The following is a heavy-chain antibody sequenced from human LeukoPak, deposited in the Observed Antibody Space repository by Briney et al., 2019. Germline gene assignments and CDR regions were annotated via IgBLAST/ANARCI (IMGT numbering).Heavy chain of an antibody. Sequence: TETLSLTCTVSGDSISSSNWWSWVRQPPGKGLEWIGEIYHSGRTNYNPSLKSRLTILVEKSKNQFSLKLGSVTAADTAVYYCARGLVIAVAGWGPWELPPAGYDYWGQGTLVTVSS. D-gene: IGHD6-19*01. CDR1: GDSISSSNW. V-gene: IGHV4-4*02. CDR3: ARGLVIAVAGWGPWELPPAGYDY. CDR2: IYHSGRT. J-gene: IGHJ4*02.